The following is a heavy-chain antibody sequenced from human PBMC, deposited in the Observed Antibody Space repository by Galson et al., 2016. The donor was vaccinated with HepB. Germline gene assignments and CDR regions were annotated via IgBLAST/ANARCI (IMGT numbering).Heavy chain of an antibody. D-gene: IGHD3-3*01. CDR2: ISSSSNTI. V-gene: IGHV3-48*02. Sequence: SLRLSCAASGFTFSHYTMNWVRQAPGKGLEWLSYISSSSNTIYYADSVTGRFTVSRDNAKNSLYLQMKSLRDEDTAVYYCARDSSDHDKIFGEVIVPQFDHYGMDVWGQGTTVTVSS. CDR1: GFTFSHYT. CDR3: ARDSSDHDKIFGEVIVPQFDHYGMDV. J-gene: IGHJ6*02.